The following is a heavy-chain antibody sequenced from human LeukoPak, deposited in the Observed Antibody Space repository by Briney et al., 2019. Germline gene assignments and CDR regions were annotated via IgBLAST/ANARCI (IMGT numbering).Heavy chain of an antibody. Sequence: GGSLRLSCAASGFTFSSYAMSWVRQAPGKGLEWVSAISGSGGSTYYADSVKGRFTISRDNSKNTLYLQMNSLRAEDTAVYYCAKHGTMIVVVSPPYYFDYWGQGTLVTVSS. CDR1: GFTFSSYA. CDR3: AKHGTMIVVVSPPYYFDY. V-gene: IGHV3-23*01. CDR2: ISGSGGST. D-gene: IGHD3-22*01. J-gene: IGHJ4*02.